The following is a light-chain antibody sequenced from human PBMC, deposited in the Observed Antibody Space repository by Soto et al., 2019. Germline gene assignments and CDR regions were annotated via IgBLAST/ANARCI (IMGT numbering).Light chain of an antibody. V-gene: IGKV3-11*01. CDR1: QSVSSY. CDR3: QPRSNWPLLT. CDR2: DAS. Sequence: VMTQSKATLSVSPGERATLACRASQSVSSYLAWYQQKPGQAPRLLIYDASNRATGIPARFSGSGSGTDFTLTISSLEPEDFAVYYCQPRSNWPLLTFGGVT. J-gene: IGKJ4*01.